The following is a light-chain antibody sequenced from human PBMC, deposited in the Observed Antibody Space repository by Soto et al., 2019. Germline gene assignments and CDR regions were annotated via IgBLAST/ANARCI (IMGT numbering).Light chain of an antibody. J-gene: IGKJ2*01. CDR3: QQYGSSPPYT. CDR2: GSS. CDR1: QSVSNNY. Sequence: EVVLTQSPGTLSLSPGERATLSCRASQSVSNNYFAWYQQKPGQAPRLLIFGSSDRATGIPDRFSGSGSGTDFTLTISRVEPEDCAVYYFQQYGSSPPYTFGQGTKLEIK. V-gene: IGKV3-20*01.